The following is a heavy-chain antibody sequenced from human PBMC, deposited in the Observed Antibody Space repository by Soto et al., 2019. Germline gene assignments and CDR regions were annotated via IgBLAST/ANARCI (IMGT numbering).Heavy chain of an antibody. Sequence: PGGSLRLSCAASGFTFSSYAMSWVRQAPGKGLEWVSAISGSGGSTYYADSVKGRFTISRDNSKNTLYLQMNSLRAEDTAGYYCAKDFLGYCSGGSCYEFYYYYYGMDVWGQGTTVTVSS. V-gene: IGHV3-23*01. J-gene: IGHJ6*02. CDR3: AKDFLGYCSGGSCYEFYYYYYGMDV. CDR1: GFTFSSYA. CDR2: ISGSGGST. D-gene: IGHD2-15*01.